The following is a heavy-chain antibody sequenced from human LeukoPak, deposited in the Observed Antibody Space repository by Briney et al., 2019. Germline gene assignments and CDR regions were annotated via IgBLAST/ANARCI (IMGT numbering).Heavy chain of an antibody. CDR3: VRVRDSSNWYVFDV. D-gene: IGHD6-13*01. CDR2: ISYDESNK. V-gene: IGHV3-30*04. Sequence: GGSLRLSCAASGFTFSTYPMYWVRQAPGKGLEWVAVISYDESNKYYADSVKGRFTVSRDNSKNTLSLQMNSLRVEDAAVYYCVRVRDSSNWYVFDVWGQGTMVTVSS. J-gene: IGHJ3*01. CDR1: GFTFSTYP.